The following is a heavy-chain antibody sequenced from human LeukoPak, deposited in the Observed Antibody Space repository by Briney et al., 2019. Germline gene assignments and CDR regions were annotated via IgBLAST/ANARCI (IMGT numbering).Heavy chain of an antibody. CDR1: GGSISSSSYY. CDR2: IYYSGST. J-gene: IGHJ4*02. CDR3: ARARMTLRPGSFDY. V-gene: IGHV4-39*07. Sequence: SETLSLTCTVSGGSISSSSYYWGWIRQPPGKGLEWIGNIYYSGSTYYNPSLKSRVTISVDTSKNQFSLKLSSVTAADTAVYYCARARMTLRPGSFDYWGQGTLVTVSS. D-gene: IGHD1-14*01.